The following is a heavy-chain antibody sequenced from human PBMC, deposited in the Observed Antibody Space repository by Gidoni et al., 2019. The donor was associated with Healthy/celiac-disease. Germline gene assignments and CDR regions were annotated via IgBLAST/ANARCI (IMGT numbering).Heavy chain of an antibody. Sequence: QVQLVQSGAEVKKPGASVKVSCKASGYTFTSYYMHWVRQAPGQGLEWMGIINPSGGSTSYAQKFQGRVTMTRDTSTSTVYMELSSLRSEDTAVYYCARDVRNIVVVPAARGTAHFDYWGQGTLVTVSS. D-gene: IGHD2-2*01. CDR2: INPSGGST. J-gene: IGHJ4*02. CDR1: GYTFTSYY. CDR3: ARDVRNIVVVPAARGTAHFDY. V-gene: IGHV1-46*01.